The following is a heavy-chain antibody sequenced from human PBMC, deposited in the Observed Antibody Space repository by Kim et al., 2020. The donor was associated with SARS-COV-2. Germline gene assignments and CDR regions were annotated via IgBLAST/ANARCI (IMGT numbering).Heavy chain of an antibody. CDR3: ARDEGYCSSTSCRGVDY. CDR2: TYYRSKWYN. CDR1: GDSVSSNSAA. J-gene: IGHJ4*02. V-gene: IGHV6-1*01. Sequence: SQTLSLTCAISGDSVSSNSAAWNWIRQSPSRGLEWLGRTYYRSKWYNDYAVSVKSRITINPDTSKNQFSLQLNSVTPEDTAVYYCARDEGYCSSTSCRGVDYWGQGTLVTVSS. D-gene: IGHD2-2*01.